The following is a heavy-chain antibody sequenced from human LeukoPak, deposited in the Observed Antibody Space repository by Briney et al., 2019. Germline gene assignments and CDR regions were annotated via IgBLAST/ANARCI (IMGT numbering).Heavy chain of an antibody. CDR1: GGSISSYY. D-gene: IGHD6-19*01. Sequence: PSETLSLTCTVSGGSISSYYWSWIRETPGKGLEWIVYIYSSARTNYNPSLKTRVTISVDTSKNQFSLNLSSVTAADTAVYYCARVRPRAAGVFDYWGQGTLVTVSS. V-gene: IGHV4-59*01. CDR2: IYSSART. CDR3: ARVRPRAAGVFDY. J-gene: IGHJ4*02.